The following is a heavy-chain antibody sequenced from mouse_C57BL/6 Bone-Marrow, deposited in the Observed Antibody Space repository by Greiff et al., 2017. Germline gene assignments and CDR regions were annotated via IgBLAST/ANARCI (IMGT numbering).Heavy chain of an antibody. J-gene: IGHJ1*03. CDR1: GYTFTSYW. Sequence: VQLQQSGAELVKPGASVKMPCKASGYTFTSYWITWVKQRPGQGLEWIGDIYPGSGSTNYNEKFKSKTTLTVDTSSSTAYMQLSSLTSEDSAVYYCARPYYSNYWYFDVWGTGTTVTVSS. CDR2: IYPGSGST. V-gene: IGHV1-55*01. D-gene: IGHD2-5*01. CDR3: ARPYYSNYWYFDV.